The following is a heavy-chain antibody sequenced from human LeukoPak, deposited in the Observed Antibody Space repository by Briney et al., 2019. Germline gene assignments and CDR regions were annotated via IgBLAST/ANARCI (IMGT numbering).Heavy chain of an antibody. V-gene: IGHV1-18*01. CDR1: GYTFTSYG. CDR2: ISAYNGNT. CDR3: ARIYYDFWSGSWDY. J-gene: IGHJ4*02. D-gene: IGHD3-3*01. Sequence: GASVKVSRKASGYTFTSYGISWVRQAPGQGLEWMGWISAYNGNTNYAQKLQGRVTITTDTSTSTAYMELRSLRSDDTAVYYCARIYYDFWSGSWDYWGQGTLVTVSS.